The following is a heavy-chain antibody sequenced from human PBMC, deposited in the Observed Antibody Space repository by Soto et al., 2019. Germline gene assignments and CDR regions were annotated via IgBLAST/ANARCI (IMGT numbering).Heavy chain of an antibody. V-gene: IGHV3-21*01. Sequence: EVQLVESGGGLVKPGGSLRLSCAASGFTFSSYSMNWVRQAPGKGLEWVSSISSSSSYIYYADSVKGRFTISRDNAKNSLYLQMNSLRAEDTAVYYCARGASVAAAELRYGMDVWGQGTTVTVSS. CDR2: ISSSSSYI. CDR1: GFTFSSYS. J-gene: IGHJ6*02. D-gene: IGHD6-13*01. CDR3: ARGASVAAAELRYGMDV.